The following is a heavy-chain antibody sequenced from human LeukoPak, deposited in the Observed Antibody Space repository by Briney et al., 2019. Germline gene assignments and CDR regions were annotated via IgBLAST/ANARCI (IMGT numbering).Heavy chain of an antibody. CDR1: GFTFGDYA. Sequence: GGSLRLSCTASGFTFGDYAMSWVRQAPGKRLEWVGFIRSKAYGGTTEYAASVKGRFTISRDDSKSIAYLQMNSLKTEDTAVYYCWVCYYDSSGYCDYWGQGTLVTVSS. D-gene: IGHD3-22*01. CDR2: IRSKAYGGTT. V-gene: IGHV3-49*04. J-gene: IGHJ4*02. CDR3: WVCYYDSSGYCDY.